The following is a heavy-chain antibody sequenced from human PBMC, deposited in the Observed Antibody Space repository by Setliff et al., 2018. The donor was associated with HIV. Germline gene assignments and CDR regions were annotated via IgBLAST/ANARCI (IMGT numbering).Heavy chain of an antibody. CDR2: IYTGGST. V-gene: IGHV3-66*01. J-gene: IGHJ6*02. CDR1: GFTVSSNY. D-gene: IGHD6-6*01. Sequence: LSCAASGFTVSSNYMTWVRQAPGKGLEWVSVIYTGGSTHYADSVKGRFVISRDNSKNTVYLQMNRLRVEDTAVYYCARDQSIFAESAIMAARPRYYYGMDVWGHGTTVTVSS. CDR3: ARDQSIFAESAIMAARPRYYYGMDV.